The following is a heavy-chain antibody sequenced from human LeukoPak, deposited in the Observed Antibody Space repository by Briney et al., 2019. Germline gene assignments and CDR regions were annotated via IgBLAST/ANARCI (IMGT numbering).Heavy chain of an antibody. J-gene: IGHJ4*02. CDR3: ARGSPDFDY. CDR2: IYYSGST. Sequence: PSETLSFTCTVSGGSISSYYWSWIRQPPGKGLEWIGYIYYSGSTNYNPSLKSRVTISVDTSKNQFSLKLSSVTAADTAVYYCARGSPDFDYWGQGTLVTVSS. V-gene: IGHV4-59*08. CDR1: GGSISSYY.